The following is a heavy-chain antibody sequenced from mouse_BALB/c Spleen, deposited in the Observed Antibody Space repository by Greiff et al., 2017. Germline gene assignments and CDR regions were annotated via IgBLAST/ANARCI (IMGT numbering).Heavy chain of an antibody. CDR1: GYTFSSYW. V-gene: IGHV1-9*01. J-gene: IGHJ2*01. Sequence: VKLMESGAELMKPGASVKISCKATGYTFSSYWIEWVKQRPGHGLEWIGEILPGSGSTNYNEKFKGKATFTADTSSNTAYMQLSSLTSEDSAVYYCARSRSGYPRDYWGQGTTLTVSS. CDR3: ARSRSGYPRDY. D-gene: IGHD2-2*01. CDR2: ILPGSGST.